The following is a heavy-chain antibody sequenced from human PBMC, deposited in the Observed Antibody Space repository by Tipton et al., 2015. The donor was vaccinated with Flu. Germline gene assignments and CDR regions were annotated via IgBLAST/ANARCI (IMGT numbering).Heavy chain of an antibody. CDR3: ARNTRIVVVTRLNYYYYYGMDV. Sequence: QLVQSGAEVKKPGASVKVSCKASGYTFTSYGISWVRQAPGQGLEWMGWISAYNGNTNYAQRLQGRVTMTTDTSTSTAYMELRSLRSDDTAVYYCARNTRIVVVTRLNYYYYYGMDVWGQGTTVTVSS. D-gene: IGHD3-22*01. CDR1: GYTFTSYG. J-gene: IGHJ6*02. V-gene: IGHV1-18*01. CDR2: ISAYNGNT.